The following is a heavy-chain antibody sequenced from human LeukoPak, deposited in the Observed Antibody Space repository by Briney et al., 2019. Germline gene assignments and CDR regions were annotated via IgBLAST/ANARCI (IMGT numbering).Heavy chain of an antibody. CDR1: GFTFSSYA. Sequence: GVSLRLSCAASGFTFSSYAMSWVRQAPGKGLEWVSAISGSGGSTYYADSVKGRFTISRDNSKNTLYLQMNSLRAEDTAVYYCAKVPRWGAAAGTIDYWGQGTLVTVSS. CDR3: AKVPRWGAAAGTIDY. CDR2: ISGSGGST. J-gene: IGHJ4*02. V-gene: IGHV3-23*01. D-gene: IGHD6-13*01.